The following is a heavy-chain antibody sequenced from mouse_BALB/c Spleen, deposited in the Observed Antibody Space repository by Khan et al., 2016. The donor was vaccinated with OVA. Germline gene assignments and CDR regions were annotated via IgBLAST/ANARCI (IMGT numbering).Heavy chain of an antibody. J-gene: IGHJ3*01. V-gene: IGHV1-4*01. CDR1: GYTFTSYT. CDR3: SRRGPYHGNYAAWFAY. Sequence: QVQLKQSGAELARPGASVKMSCKASGYTFTSYTIHWVKQRPGQGLEWIGYINPSNIYTNYNQKFRDKATLTADKSSRTAYIQLSSLTSEDSAVXYCSRRGPYHGNYAAWFAYWGQGTLVTVSA. CDR2: INPSNIYT. D-gene: IGHD2-10*01.